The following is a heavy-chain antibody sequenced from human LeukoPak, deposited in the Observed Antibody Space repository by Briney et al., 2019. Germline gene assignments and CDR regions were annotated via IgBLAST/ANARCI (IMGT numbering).Heavy chain of an antibody. Sequence: SETLSLTCTVSGGSIRSYYWSWIRQPPGKGLEWIGYIYYTGSTNYNPSLKSRVTISVDTSKNQFSLNLISVTAADTAVYYCAKSVGYHSDRSGYYWLGTFDSWGQGTLVTVSS. CDR3: AKSVGYHSDRSGYYWLGTFDS. V-gene: IGHV4-59*01. CDR2: IYYTGST. CDR1: GGSIRSYY. D-gene: IGHD3-22*01. J-gene: IGHJ4*02.